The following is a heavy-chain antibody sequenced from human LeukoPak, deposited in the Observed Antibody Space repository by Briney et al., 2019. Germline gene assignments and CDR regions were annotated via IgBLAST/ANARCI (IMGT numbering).Heavy chain of an antibody. J-gene: IGHJ4*02. CDR3: ARTGGYNSPFSF. Sequence: SETLSLTCTVSGGSISSYYWNWVRQPPGKGLEWIGYVSYSGSTNYNPSLKSRVTISVDASKNQFSLKLNSVTAADTAVYYCARTGGYNSPFSFWGQGALVTVSS. CDR2: VSYSGST. D-gene: IGHD5-24*01. CDR1: GGSISSYY. V-gene: IGHV4-59*01.